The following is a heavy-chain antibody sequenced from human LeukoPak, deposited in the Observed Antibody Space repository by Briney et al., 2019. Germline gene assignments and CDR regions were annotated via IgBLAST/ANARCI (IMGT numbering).Heavy chain of an antibody. CDR1: GFTFSDYY. CDR2: ISSSGSTI. D-gene: IGHD6-19*01. CDR3: ARDRVDQWLVRSAYYYYYMDV. J-gene: IGHJ6*03. Sequence: GGSLRLSCAASGFTFSDYYMSWIRQAPGKGLEWVSYISSSGSTIYYADSVKGRFTISRDNAKNSLYLQMNSLRAEDTAVYYCARDRVDQWLVRSAYYYYYMDVWGKGTTVTVSS. V-gene: IGHV3-11*04.